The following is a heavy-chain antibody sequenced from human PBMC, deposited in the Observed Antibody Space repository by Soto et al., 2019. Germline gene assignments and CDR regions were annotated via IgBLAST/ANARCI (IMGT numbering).Heavy chain of an antibody. D-gene: IGHD5-12*01. CDR2: ISSNGRNI. CDR1: GFTFSTYS. J-gene: IGHJ2*01. CDR3: ARGYSVYDWLVGRSQYFAL. V-gene: IGHV3-48*02. Sequence: GGSLRLSCSASGFTFSTYSMNWVRQAPGKGLEWVSYISSNGRNIYYADSVKGRFTISRDNAQNSLFLQMGSLRDDDTAVYYCARGYSVYDWLVGRSQYFALWGRGTLVTVSS.